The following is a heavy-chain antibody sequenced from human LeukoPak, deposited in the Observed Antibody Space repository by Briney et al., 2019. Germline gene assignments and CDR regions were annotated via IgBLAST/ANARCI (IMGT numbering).Heavy chain of an antibody. Sequence: ASVKVSCKASGGTFSSYAISWVRQAPGQGLEWMGGIIPIFGTANYAQKFQGRVTITTDESTSTAYMELSSLRSEDTAVHYCARGYSGSYYGFWFDPWGQGTLVTVSS. CDR3: ARGYSGSYYGFWFDP. V-gene: IGHV1-69*05. D-gene: IGHD1-26*01. CDR1: GGTFSSYA. CDR2: IIPIFGTA. J-gene: IGHJ5*02.